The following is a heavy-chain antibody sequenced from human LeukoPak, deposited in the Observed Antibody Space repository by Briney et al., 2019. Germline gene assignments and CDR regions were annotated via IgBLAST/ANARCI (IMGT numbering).Heavy chain of an antibody. J-gene: IGHJ4*02. CDR2: IYTTGMT. V-gene: IGHV4-4*07. CDR3: VRHGYTASHFFLDY. Sequence: SETLSLTCTVSTPSINSYYWGWLRQPAGRGLDWIGRIYTTGMTQYDPSRQSRVSTSVDTSQKPFSLNLRSVTAADTAIYFCVRHGYTASHFFLDYWSQGALVTVSS. D-gene: IGHD5-18*01. CDR1: TPSINSYY.